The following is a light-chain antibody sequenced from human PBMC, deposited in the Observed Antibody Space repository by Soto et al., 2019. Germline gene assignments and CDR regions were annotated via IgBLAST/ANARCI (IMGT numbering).Light chain of an antibody. Sequence: EIVMTQSPATLSVSPGERATLSCRASQSVSSNLAWYQQKPGQAPRLLIYGASTRATGIPARFSGGGSGTDFTPTISRLEPEDFAVYYCQQFSSYPLTFGGGTKVDIK. CDR1: QSVSSN. V-gene: IGKV3-15*01. CDR3: QQFSSYPLT. J-gene: IGKJ4*01. CDR2: GAS.